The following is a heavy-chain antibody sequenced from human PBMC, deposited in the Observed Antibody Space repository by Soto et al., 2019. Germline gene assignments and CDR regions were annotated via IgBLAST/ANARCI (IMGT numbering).Heavy chain of an antibody. Sequence: GGSLRLSCAASGFTVSSNYMSWVRQAPGKGLEWVSVIYSGGSTYYADSVKGRFTISRDNSKNTLYLQMNSLRAEDTAVYYCARVYSSTWFIDFWGQGILVTVSS. CDR1: GFTVSSNY. CDR2: IYSGGST. D-gene: IGHD6-13*01. J-gene: IGHJ4*02. V-gene: IGHV3-53*01. CDR3: ARVYSSTWFIDF.